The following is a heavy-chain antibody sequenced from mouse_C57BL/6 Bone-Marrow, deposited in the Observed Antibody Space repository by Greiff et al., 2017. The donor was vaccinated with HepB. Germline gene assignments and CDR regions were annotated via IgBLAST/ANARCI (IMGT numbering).Heavy chain of an antibody. CDR2: INPNNGGT. V-gene: IGHV1-26*01. J-gene: IGHJ3*01. Sequence: EVQLQQSGPELVKPGASVKISCKASGYTFTDYYMNWVKQSHGKSLEWIGDINPNNGGTSYNQKFKGKATLTVDKSSITAYMELRSLTSEDSAVYYCARDGNYEGWFAYWGQGTLVTVSA. CDR3: ARDGNYEGWFAY. CDR1: GYTFTDYY. D-gene: IGHD2-1*01.